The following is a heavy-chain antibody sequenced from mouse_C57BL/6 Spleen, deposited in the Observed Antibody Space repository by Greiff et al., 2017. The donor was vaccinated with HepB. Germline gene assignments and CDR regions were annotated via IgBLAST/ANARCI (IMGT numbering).Heavy chain of an antibody. CDR3: ARYRRDIYDDDLYYAMDY. Sequence: VQLQQSGAELVKPGASVKMSCKASGYTFTSYWITWVKQRPGQGLEWIGDIYPGSGSTNYNDKFKSKATLTVDTSSSTAYMQLSSLTSEDSAVYYCARYRRDIYDDDLYYAMDYWGQGTSVTVSS. CDR1: GYTFTSYW. V-gene: IGHV1-55*01. D-gene: IGHD2-4*01. J-gene: IGHJ4*01. CDR2: IYPGSGST.